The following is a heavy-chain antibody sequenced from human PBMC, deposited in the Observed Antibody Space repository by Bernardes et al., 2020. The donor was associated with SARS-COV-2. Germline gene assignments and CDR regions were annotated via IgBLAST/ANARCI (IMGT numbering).Heavy chain of an antibody. V-gene: IGHV3-23*01. CDR2: LSGGGGDT. CDR3: AKEVSNSWNY. Sequence: GGSLRLSCAASGFTFTSYAMSWVRQAPGKGLEWVSSLSGGGGDTYYADSVKGRFTISGDYSKSTLYLQMNSLRAEDTAVYYCAKEVSNSWNYWGQGTLVTVSS. CDR1: GFTFTSYA. D-gene: IGHD6-13*01. J-gene: IGHJ4*02.